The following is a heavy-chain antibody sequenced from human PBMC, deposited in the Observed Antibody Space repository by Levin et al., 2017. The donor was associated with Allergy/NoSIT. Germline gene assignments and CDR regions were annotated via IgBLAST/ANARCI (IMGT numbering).Heavy chain of an antibody. CDR2: ISNNGDST. V-gene: IGHV3-64D*06. CDR1: GFTFSSYA. CDR3: VKEGQVYQPLPNEFDY. Sequence: GESLKISCSASGFTFSSYAMHWVRQAPGKGLEYVSSISNNGDSTYYADSVKGRFTISRDNSKNTLYLQMSSLRPEDTAVYYCVKEGQVYQPLPNEFDYWGQGTLVTVSS. D-gene: IGHD2-2*01. J-gene: IGHJ4*02.